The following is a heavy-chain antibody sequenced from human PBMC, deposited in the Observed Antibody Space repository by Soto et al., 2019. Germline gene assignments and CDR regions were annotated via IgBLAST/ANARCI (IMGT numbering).Heavy chain of an antibody. CDR3: AREFYYYENIGRQYYFGY. Sequence: ASVKVSCKASGYTFTSCYIHWVRQAPGQGLEWMGIINPSNGATSYAQKFQGRVTMSRDTSTSTVYMELTSLRSEDTAVYYCAREFYYYENIGRQYYFGYCGPLTLVPASS. D-gene: IGHD3-22*01. V-gene: IGHV1-46*01. CDR1: GYTFTSCY. CDR2: INPSNGAT. J-gene: IGHJ4*02.